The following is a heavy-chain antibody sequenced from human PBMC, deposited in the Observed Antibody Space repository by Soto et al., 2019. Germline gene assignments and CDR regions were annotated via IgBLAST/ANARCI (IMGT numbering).Heavy chain of an antibody. CDR3: ARVRYYDSSGYYYPQYYYYGMDV. J-gene: IGHJ6*02. CDR2: INHSGST. V-gene: IGHV4-34*01. CDR1: GGSFSGYY. Sequence: SETLSLTCAGYGGSFSGYYWSWIRQPPGKGLEWIGEINHSGSTNYNPSLKSRVTISVDTSKNQFSLKLSSVTAADTAVYYCARVRYYDSSGYYYPQYYYYGMDVWGQGTTVTVSS. D-gene: IGHD3-22*01.